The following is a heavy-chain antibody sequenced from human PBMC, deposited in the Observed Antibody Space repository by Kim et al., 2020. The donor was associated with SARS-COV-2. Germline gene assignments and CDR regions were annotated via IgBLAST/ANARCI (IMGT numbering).Heavy chain of an antibody. CDR3: TAPVGRYNWNSLAYYGTAV. D-gene: IGHD1-20*01. CDR1: GFTFSNAW. J-gene: IGHJ6*02. CDR2: IKSKTDGGTT. V-gene: IGHV3-15*01. Sequence: GGSLRLSCAASGFTFSNAWMSWVRQAPGKGLEWVCRIKSKTDGGTTDYAAPGKGRFTISRDDSKNTLYLQRNSLKTEDTAVYYCTAPVGRYNWNSLAYYGTAVWGHGTTVTVSS.